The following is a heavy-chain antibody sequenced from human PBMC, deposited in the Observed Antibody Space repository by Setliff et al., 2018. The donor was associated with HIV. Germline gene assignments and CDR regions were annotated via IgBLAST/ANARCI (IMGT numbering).Heavy chain of an antibody. CDR3: ARGRSCSSSSCYLVYYYYYGMDV. J-gene: IGHJ6*02. CDR2: IIHTGST. Sequence: SFSGYYWSWIRQPPGKGLEWIGEIIHTGSTNYNPSLKSRVTISVDTSKNQFSLRLSSVTAADTAVYYCARGRSCSSSSCYLVYYYYYGMDVWGHGSTVTVSS. V-gene: IGHV4-34*01. CDR1: SFSGYY. D-gene: IGHD2-2*01.